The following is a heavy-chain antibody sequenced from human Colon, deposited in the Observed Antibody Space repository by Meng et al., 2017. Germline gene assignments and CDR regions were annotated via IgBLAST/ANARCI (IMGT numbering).Heavy chain of an antibody. CDR1: GGSFIGYY. CDR2: INHSGST. CDR3: ARGLFDY. Sequence: LRQWGQGVLNPPQTLSPPCAVFGGSFIGYYLSWIREPPGKGLEWIGEINHSGSTNYNPSLKSRVTISVDTSKNQFSLKLSSVTAADTAVYYCARGLFDYWGQGTLVTVSS. J-gene: IGHJ4*02. V-gene: IGHV4-34*02.